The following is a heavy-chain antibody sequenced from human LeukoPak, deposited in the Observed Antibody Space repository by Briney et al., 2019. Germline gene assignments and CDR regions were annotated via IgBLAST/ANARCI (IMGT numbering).Heavy chain of an antibody. D-gene: IGHD2-2*01. CDR1: GYTFTGYY. V-gene: IGHV1-2*02. J-gene: IGHJ5*02. Sequence: GASVKVSCKASGYTFTGYYMHWVRQAPGQGLEWMGWINPNSGGTNYAQKFQGRVTMTRDTSISTAYMELSRLRSDDTAVYYCARDVVPAAPPFDPWGQGTLVTVSS. CDR3: ARDVVPAAPPFDP. CDR2: INPNSGGT.